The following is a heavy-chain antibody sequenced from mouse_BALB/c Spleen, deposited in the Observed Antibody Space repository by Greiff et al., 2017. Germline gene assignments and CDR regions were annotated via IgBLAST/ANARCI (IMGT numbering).Heavy chain of an antibody. D-gene: IGHD1-1*01. CDR2: IYPGDGST. Sequence: VQLQQSGPELVKPGASVKMSCKASGYTFTSYYIHWVKQRPGQGLEWIGWIYPGDGSTKYNEKFKGKTTLTADKSSSTAYMLLSSLTSEDSAIYFCASSSSYGDYFDYWGQGTTLTVSS. V-gene: IGHV1S56*01. CDR3: ASSSSYGDYFDY. J-gene: IGHJ2*01. CDR1: GYTFTSYY.